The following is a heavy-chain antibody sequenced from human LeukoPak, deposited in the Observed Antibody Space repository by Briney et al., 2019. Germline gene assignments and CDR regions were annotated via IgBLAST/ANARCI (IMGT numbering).Heavy chain of an antibody. CDR1: GGSISSGGYY. CDR3: ARQGPAALRYNWFDP. Sequence: SETLSLTCTVSGGSISSGGYYWSWIRQHPGKGLEWIGYIYYNGSTYYNRSLKSRVTISVDTSKNQFSLKLSSVTAADTAVYYCARQGPAALRYNWFDPWGQGTLVTVS. D-gene: IGHD2-2*01. CDR2: IYYNGST. V-gene: IGHV4-31*03. J-gene: IGHJ5*02.